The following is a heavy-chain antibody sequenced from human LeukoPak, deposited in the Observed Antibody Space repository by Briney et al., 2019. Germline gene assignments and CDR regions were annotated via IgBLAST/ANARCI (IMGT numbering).Heavy chain of an antibody. D-gene: IGHD4-11*01. CDR2: ISYDGSNK. V-gene: IGHV3-30*16. CDR3: AGGGHDYSNYVPYYFDY. CDR1: GFTFSSYA. Sequence: GGSLRLSCAASGFTFSSYAMHWVRQAPGKGLEWVAVISYDGSNKYYADSVKGRFTISRDNSKNTLYLQMNSLRAEDTAVYYCAGGGHDYSNYVPYYFDYWGQGTLVTVSS. J-gene: IGHJ4*02.